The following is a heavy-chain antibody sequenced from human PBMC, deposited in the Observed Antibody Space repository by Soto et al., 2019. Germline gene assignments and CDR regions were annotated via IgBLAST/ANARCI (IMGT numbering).Heavy chain of an antibody. CDR3: ANTPVFVWGSFSHFDY. CDR1: GFTFSSYA. V-gene: IGHV3-23*01. CDR2: ISGSGGST. D-gene: IGHD3-16*01. J-gene: IGHJ4*02. Sequence: PGGSLRLSCAASGFTFSSYAMSWVRQAPGKGLEWVSAISGSGGSTYYADSVKGRFTISRDNSKNTLYLQMNSLRAEDTAVYYCANTPVFVWGSFSHFDYWGQGTLVTVSS.